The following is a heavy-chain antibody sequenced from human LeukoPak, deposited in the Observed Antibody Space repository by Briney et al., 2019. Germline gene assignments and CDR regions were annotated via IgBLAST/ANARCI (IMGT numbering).Heavy chain of an antibody. J-gene: IGHJ3*02. Sequence: SVKVSRKASGFTFTSSAMQWVRQARGQRLEWIGWIVVGSGNTNYAQKFQERVTITRDMSTSTAYMELSSLRSEDTAVYYCAAPTASHGDDKLPNAFDIWGQGTMVTVSS. D-gene: IGHD4-17*01. V-gene: IGHV1-58*02. CDR2: IVVGSGNT. CDR3: AAPTASHGDDKLPNAFDI. CDR1: GFTFTSSA.